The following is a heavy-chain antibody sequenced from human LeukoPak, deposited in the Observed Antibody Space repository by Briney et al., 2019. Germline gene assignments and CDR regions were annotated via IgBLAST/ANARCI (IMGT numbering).Heavy chain of an antibody. D-gene: IGHD3-22*01. CDR1: GFTFSSYA. Sequence: GESLKISCAASGFTFSSYAMSWVRQAPGKGLEWVSAISGSGGSTYYADSVKGRFTISRDNSKNTLYLQMNSLRAEDTAVYYCAKDYYYDSSGWLDWGQGTLVTVSS. CDR2: ISGSGGST. J-gene: IGHJ4*02. CDR3: AKDYYYDSSGWLD. V-gene: IGHV3-23*01.